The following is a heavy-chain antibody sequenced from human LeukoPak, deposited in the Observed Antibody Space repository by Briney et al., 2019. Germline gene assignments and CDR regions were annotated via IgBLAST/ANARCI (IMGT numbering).Heavy chain of an antibody. V-gene: IGHV3-7*01. CDR3: ARKHIVVVTAMIDY. CDR2: IKQDGSEK. Sequence: PGGSLRLSCAASGFTFSSYWMSWVRQAPGKGLEWVANIKQDGSEKYYVDSVKGRFTISRDNAKNSLYLQMNSLRAEDTAVYYCARKHIVVVTAMIDYWGQGTLVTVSS. D-gene: IGHD2-21*02. J-gene: IGHJ4*02. CDR1: GFTFSSYW.